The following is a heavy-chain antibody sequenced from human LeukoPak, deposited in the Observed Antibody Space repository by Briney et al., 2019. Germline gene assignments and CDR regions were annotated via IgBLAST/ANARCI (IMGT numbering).Heavy chain of an antibody. D-gene: IGHD6-19*01. V-gene: IGHV4-39*07. CDR1: GGSISSSSYY. CDR3: ARRGRIAVAGCYYYYYYMDV. CDR2: IYYSGST. J-gene: IGHJ6*03. Sequence: SETLSLTCTVSGGSISSSSYYWGWIRQPPGKGLEWIGSIYYSGSTYYNPSLKSRVTISVDTSKNQFSLKLSSVTAADTAVYYCARRGRIAVAGCYYYYYYMDVWGKGTTVTISS.